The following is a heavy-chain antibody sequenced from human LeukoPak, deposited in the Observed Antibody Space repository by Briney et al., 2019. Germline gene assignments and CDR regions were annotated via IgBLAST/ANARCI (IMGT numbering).Heavy chain of an antibody. CDR2: ISGSGVYK. CDR1: GFTFSSFV. J-gene: IGHJ4*02. CDR3: AKVSCTGGTCSSFDF. Sequence: GGSLRLSCAASGFTFSSFVMSWVRQAPGKGLEWVSSISGSGVYKYYTDSVKGRFTIFRDNSKNTLYVQMNSLRAEDTAVYYCAKVSCTGGTCSSFDFSGQGTLATASS. D-gene: IGHD2-8*02. V-gene: IGHV3-23*01.